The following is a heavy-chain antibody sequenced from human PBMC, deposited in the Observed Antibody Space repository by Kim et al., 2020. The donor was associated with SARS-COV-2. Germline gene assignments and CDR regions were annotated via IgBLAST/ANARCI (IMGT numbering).Heavy chain of an antibody. CDR1: GGSITSYY. J-gene: IGHJ4*03. V-gene: IGHV4-59*08. CDR3: ASRTYSSSWYSGYFDS. CDR2: IYYSGST. Sequence: SETLSLTCTVSGGSITSYYWSWIRQPPGKGLEWIGYIYYSGSTNYNRSLKSRVTISVGTSKNQFSLKLSSVTAADTAVYYCASRTYSSSWYSGYFDSWG. D-gene: IGHD6-13*01.